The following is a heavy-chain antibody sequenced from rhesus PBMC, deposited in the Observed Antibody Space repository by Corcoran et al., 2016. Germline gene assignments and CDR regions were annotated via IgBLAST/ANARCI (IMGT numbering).Heavy chain of an antibody. J-gene: IGHJ4*01. CDR1: GFSISTSGMG. Sequence: QVTLKESGPALVKPTQTLTLTCTFSGFSISTSGMGVGWIRQPPGKALEWLALIYWDDDKYYSTSLKSRLTISKETSKNQVVLTMTNMDPVDTATYYCARTIPPWGDYLFDYWGQGVLVTVSS. CDR2: IYWDDDK. D-gene: IGHD3-34*01. CDR3: ARTIPPWGDYLFDY. V-gene: IGHV2-174*01.